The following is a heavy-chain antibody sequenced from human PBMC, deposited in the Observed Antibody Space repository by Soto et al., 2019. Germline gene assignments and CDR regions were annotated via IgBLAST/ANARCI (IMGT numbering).Heavy chain of an antibody. CDR2: INANSGNT. CDR1: GYTFSSYD. V-gene: IGHV1-8*01. D-gene: IGHD2-15*01. CDR3: ARGYCSGGSCYPFDY. Sequence: GASVKVSCKASGYTFSSYDINWVRQATGQGLEWMGWINANSGNTDYAQKFQGRVTMTRDTSTNTAYMELSSLRSDDTAVYYCARGYCSGGSCYPFDYWGQGTLVTVSS. J-gene: IGHJ4*02.